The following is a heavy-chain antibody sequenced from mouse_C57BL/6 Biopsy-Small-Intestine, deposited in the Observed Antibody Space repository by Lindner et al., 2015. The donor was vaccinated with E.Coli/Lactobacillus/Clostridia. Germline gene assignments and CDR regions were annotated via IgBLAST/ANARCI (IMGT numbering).Heavy chain of an antibody. CDR1: GYSFTGYN. CDR3: AREGLGRDFDY. V-gene: IGHV1-39*01. CDR2: INPYYGST. D-gene: IGHD4-1*01. J-gene: IGHJ2*01. Sequence: VQLQESGAELVKPGASVKISCKASGYSFTGYNMNWVKQSHGKSLEWIGNINPYYGSTSYNQKFKGKATLTVDKSSSTAYMQLNSLTSEDSAVYYCAREGLGRDFDYWGQGTTLTVSS.